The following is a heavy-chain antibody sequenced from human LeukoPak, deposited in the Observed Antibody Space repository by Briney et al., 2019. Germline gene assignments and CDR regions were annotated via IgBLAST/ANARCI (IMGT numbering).Heavy chain of an antibody. CDR2: INHNGST. CDR1: GGSFSGYY. V-gene: IGHV4-34*01. CDR3: ARMSYYDFWSGYPGGFDY. Sequence: SETLSLTCAVYGGSFSGYYWSWIRQPPGKGLEWIGEINHNGSTNYNPSLKSRVTISVDTSKNQFSLKLSSVTAADTAVYYCARMSYYDFWSGYPGGFDYWGQGTLVTVSS. J-gene: IGHJ4*02. D-gene: IGHD3-3*01.